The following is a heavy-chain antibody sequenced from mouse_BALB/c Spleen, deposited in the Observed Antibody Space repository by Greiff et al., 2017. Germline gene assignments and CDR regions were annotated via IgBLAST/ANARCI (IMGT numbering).Heavy chain of an antibody. V-gene: IGHV2-9*02. CDR2: IWAGGST. CDR1: GFSLTSYG. Sequence: QVQLKESGPGLVAPSQSLSITCTVSGFSLTSYGVHWVRQPPGKGLEWLGVIWAGGSTNYNSALMSRLSISKDNSKSQVFLKMNSLQTDDTAMYYCASFITTESGYFDVWGAGTTVTVSS. CDR3: ASFITTESGYFDV. J-gene: IGHJ1*01. D-gene: IGHD1-1*01.